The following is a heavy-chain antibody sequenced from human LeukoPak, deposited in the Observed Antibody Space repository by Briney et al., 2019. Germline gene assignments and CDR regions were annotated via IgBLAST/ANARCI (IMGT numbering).Heavy chain of an antibody. J-gene: IGHJ5*02. V-gene: IGHV4-34*01. Sequence: PSETLSLTCAVYGGSFSGYYWSWIRQPPGKGLEWIGEINHSGSTNYNPSLKSRVTISVDTSKNQFSLKLSSVTAADTAVYYCARGVDTAMVGWFDPWAREPWSPSPQ. D-gene: IGHD5-18*01. CDR3: ARGVDTAMVGWFDP. CDR2: INHSGST. CDR1: GGSFSGYY.